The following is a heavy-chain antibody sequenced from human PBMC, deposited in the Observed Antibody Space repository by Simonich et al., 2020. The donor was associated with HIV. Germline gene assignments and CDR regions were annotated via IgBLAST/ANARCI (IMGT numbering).Heavy chain of an antibody. J-gene: IGHJ4*02. D-gene: IGHD2-2*01. CDR3: ARGFYQRLYYFDY. CDR1: GGSFSGYS. CDR2: INHSGST. Sequence: QVQLQQWGAGLLKPSETLSLPCAVYGGSFSGYSWSWIRQPPGKGLEWIGEINHSGSTNYNPSLTSRVTISVDTSKNQFSLKLSSVTAADTAVYYCARGFYQRLYYFDYWGQGTLVTVSS. V-gene: IGHV4-34*01.